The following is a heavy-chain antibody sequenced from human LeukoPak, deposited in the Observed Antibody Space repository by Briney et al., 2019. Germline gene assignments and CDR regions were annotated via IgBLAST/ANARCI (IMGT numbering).Heavy chain of an antibody. D-gene: IGHD1-7*01. CDR3: AREMDARPRTLA. V-gene: IGHV4-31*03. CDR1: GGSISRGGYH. Sequence: SETLSLTCTVSGGSISRGGYHWDWIRQRPGQGLEWIGCIYHSGNSAYNPSLESRFTISIDTSKNQVSLKLSSVTAADTAMYYCAREMDARPRTLAWGQGSLVTVSS. CDR2: IYHSGNS. J-gene: IGHJ5*02.